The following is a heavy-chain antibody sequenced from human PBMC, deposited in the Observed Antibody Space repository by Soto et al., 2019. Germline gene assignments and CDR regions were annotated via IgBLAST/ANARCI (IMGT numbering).Heavy chain of an antibody. D-gene: IGHD2-21*01. Sequence: GGSLRLSCIGSGFTLRSFWMHWVRQGPGKGLTWVARVNPDGSRTTYADSVKGRFTISRDNAENTLFLEMSSLRVEDTGVYHCAGHIYHGVVVWGPGTTANVFS. V-gene: IGHV3-74*01. CDR1: GFTLRSFW. CDR2: VNPDGSRT. CDR3: AGHIYHGVVV. J-gene: IGHJ6*02.